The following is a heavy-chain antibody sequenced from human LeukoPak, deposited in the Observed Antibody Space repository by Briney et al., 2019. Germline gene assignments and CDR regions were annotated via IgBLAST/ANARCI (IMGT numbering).Heavy chain of an antibody. CDR1: GFTFSSYA. CDR2: ISGSGGST. V-gene: IGHV3-23*01. Sequence: GGSLRLSCAASGFTFSSYAMSWVRQAPGKGLEWVSAISGSGGSTYYADAVKSRFTISRDNSKNTLYLQMNSLRAEDTAVYYCAKCPHYYDSSGFLNWGQGTLVTVSS. CDR3: AKCPHYYDSSGFLN. D-gene: IGHD3-22*01. J-gene: IGHJ4*02.